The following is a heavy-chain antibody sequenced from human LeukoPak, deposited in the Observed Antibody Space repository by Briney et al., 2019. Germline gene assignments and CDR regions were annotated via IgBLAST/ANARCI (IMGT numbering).Heavy chain of an antibody. CDR1: GYTFTGYY. V-gene: IGHV1-2*02. Sequence: ASVKVSCKASGYTFTGYYMHWVRQAPGQGLEWMGWINPNSGGTNYTQKFQGRVTMTRDTSISTAYMELSRLRSDDTAVYYCARDTAMVTYWFDPWGQGTLVTVSS. CDR2: INPNSGGT. J-gene: IGHJ5*02. CDR3: ARDTAMVTYWFDP. D-gene: IGHD5-18*01.